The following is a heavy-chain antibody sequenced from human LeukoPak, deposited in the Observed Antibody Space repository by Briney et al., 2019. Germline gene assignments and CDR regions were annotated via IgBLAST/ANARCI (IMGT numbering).Heavy chain of an antibody. D-gene: IGHD6-19*01. CDR3: ARRRGSSGTIDY. CDR2: IYHSGNT. J-gene: IGHJ4*02. CDR1: GGSISSYY. V-gene: IGHV4-59*08. Sequence: SETLSLTCTVSGGSISSYYWSWIRQPPGKGLEWIGYIYHSGNTNYNPSLKSRVTISVDTSKNQFSLKLSSVTAADAALYYCARRRGSSGTIDYWGQGTLVTVSS.